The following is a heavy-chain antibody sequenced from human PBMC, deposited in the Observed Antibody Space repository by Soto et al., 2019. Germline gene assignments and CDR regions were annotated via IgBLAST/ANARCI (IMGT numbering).Heavy chain of an antibody. V-gene: IGHV3-9*01. Sequence: EVQLVESGGGLVQPGRSLRLSCAASGFTFDDYAMHWVRQAPGKGLEWVSGISWNSGSIGYADSVKGRFTISRDKAKNSLYLQMSSLRAEDTALYYCAKDVSLYYYYMDVWGKGTTVTVSS. CDR2: ISWNSGSI. CDR1: GFTFDDYA. J-gene: IGHJ6*03. CDR3: AKDVSLYYYYMDV.